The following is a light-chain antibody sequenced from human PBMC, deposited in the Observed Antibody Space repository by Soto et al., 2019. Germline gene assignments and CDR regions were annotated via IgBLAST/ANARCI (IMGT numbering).Light chain of an antibody. J-gene: IGLJ2*01. CDR2: DVS. V-gene: IGLV2-14*01. CDR1: SSDIGGYDS. CDR3: TSYTSSTTRVV. Sequence: ALTQPASVSGSPGQSITISCTGTSSDIGGYDSVSWYQQYPGKAPKLMIYDVSNRPSGVSNRFSGSKSGNTASLTISGLQAEDEADYYCTSYTSSTTRVVFGGGTKLTVL.